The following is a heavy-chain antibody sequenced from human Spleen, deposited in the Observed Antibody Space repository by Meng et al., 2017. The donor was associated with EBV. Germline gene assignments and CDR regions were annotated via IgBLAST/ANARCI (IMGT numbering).Heavy chain of an antibody. V-gene: IGHV4-39*07. CDR3: ATGISPAVPFDY. CDR1: YDSISCGTYY. D-gene: IGHD6-13*01. CDR2: IYYTGST. Sequence: QCLESRPCLVQLSDPLSLPCSFSYDSISCGTYYWGWIRQSPGKGLEWIGNIYYTGSTYYSPSLQSRATISIDTSDNQFFLRLNSMTAADTAVYYCATGISPAVPFDYWGQGTLVTVSS. J-gene: IGHJ4*02.